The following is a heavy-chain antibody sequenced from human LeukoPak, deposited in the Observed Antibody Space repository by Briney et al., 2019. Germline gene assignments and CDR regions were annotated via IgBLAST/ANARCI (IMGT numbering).Heavy chain of an antibody. CDR3: ARDSGYGTFDY. CDR2: ISLDGTNK. Sequence: GGSLRLSCAASGFSISTSAIHWVRQAPGKGLEWVAIISLDGTNKYYADSVKGRFTLSRDDSKNSLNLQMNSLRPEDTAVYYCARDSGYGTFDYWGQGTLVTVSS. D-gene: IGHD5-12*01. J-gene: IGHJ4*02. V-gene: IGHV3-30-3*01. CDR1: GFSISTSA.